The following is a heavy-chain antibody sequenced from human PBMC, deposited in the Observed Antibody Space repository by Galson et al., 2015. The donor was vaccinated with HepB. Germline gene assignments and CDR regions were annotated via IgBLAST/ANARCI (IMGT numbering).Heavy chain of an antibody. J-gene: IGHJ2*01. CDR3: ARELGQGYDRSRYHSCYFDL. V-gene: IGHV3-21*01. CDR1: GFTFTSYS. D-gene: IGHD3-22*01. Sequence: SLRLSCAASGFTFTSYSMNWVRQAPGKGPEWVSSISPTSTYIYYADSVKGRFTISRDNARNSLSLQMSGLRTEDTAVYYCARELGQGYDRSRYHSCYFDLWGRGTLVTVSS. CDR2: ISPTSTYI.